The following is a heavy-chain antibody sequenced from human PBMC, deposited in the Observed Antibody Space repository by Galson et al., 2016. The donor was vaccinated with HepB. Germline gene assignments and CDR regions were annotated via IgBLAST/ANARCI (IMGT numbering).Heavy chain of an antibody. V-gene: IGHV4-34*01. D-gene: IGHD2-8*01. CDR3: ARGDVVQQTYSFGTQGLSLLRGRKIDHVVHHQNAMDV. CDR2: ITHTGST. J-gene: IGHJ6*02. Sequence: SETLSLTCAVYGGSFSGHHWSWIRQSPGQGLEWIGEITHTGSTNYNPSLKSPVAMSADTSKNQFSLRLMSVTAADTAEYYCARGDVVQQTYSFGTQGLSLLRGRKIDHVVHHQNAMDVWGQGTTVIVS. CDR1: GGSFSGHH.